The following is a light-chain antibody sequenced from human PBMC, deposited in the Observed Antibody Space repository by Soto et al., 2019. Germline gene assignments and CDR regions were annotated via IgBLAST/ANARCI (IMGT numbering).Light chain of an antibody. J-gene: IGKJ2*01. CDR3: QQYGSTPYT. CDR2: GAS. CDR1: QSVRSSY. Sequence: EIVLTQSPGTLWLSLGERVTLSCRASQSVRSSYLAWYQQKPGQPPRLLIYGASTRATGIPDRFSGSGSGTDFTLTISRLEPEDFALYSRQQYGSTPYTFGQGTKMEIK. V-gene: IGKV3-20*01.